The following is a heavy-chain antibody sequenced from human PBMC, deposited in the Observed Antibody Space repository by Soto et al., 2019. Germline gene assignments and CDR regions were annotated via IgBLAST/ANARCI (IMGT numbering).Heavy chain of an antibody. CDR1: GFSLTNGGVG. J-gene: IGHJ6*02. CDR3: IYRRVPWDNHCLDV. CDR2: IDWNYDR. Sequence: SGPTLVNPTQTLTLTCPFSGFSLTNGGVGVGWIRQPAGRSIELLSVIDWNYDRRRSPSRENRLTITKNTYNNQVVLTMTDMDPVDTATYYCIYRRVPWDNHCLDVWGQGTLVTVSS. D-gene: IGHD2-2*01. V-gene: IGHV2-5*01.